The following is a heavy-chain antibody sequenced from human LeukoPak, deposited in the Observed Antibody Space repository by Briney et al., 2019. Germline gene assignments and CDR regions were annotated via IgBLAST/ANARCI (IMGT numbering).Heavy chain of an antibody. CDR2: IYYSGST. V-gene: IGHV4-59*01. Sequence: PSETLSLTCTVSGGSISSYYWSWIRQPPGKGLEWIGYIYYSGSTNYNPSLKSRVTISVDTSKNQFSLKLSSVTAADTAVYYCARSSGYSLGAFDIWGQGTMVTVSS. CDR3: ARSSGYSLGAFDI. J-gene: IGHJ3*02. D-gene: IGHD3-22*01. CDR1: GGSISSYY.